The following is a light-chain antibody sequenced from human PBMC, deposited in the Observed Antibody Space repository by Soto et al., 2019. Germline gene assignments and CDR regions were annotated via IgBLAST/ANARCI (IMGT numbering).Light chain of an antibody. Sequence: DIVLTQSPGTLSLSPGERATLSCRASQSVSSSYLAWFQQKPGQAPRLLMYGASSRATGIPDRFSGSGSGTDFTLTISRLEPEDSAVYYCHEYGTSRTFGQGTKVEIK. V-gene: IGKV3-20*01. CDR1: QSVSSSY. CDR3: HEYGTSRT. J-gene: IGKJ1*01. CDR2: GAS.